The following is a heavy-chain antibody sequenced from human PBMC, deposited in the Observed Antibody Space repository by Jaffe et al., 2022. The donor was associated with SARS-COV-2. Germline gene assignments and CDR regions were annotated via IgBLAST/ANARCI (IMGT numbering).Heavy chain of an antibody. CDR1: GYTFTSHG. CDR2: ISAYNGDT. V-gene: IGHV1-18*01. J-gene: IGHJ4*02. Sequence: QVQLVQSGAEVKKPGASVKVSCKTSGYTFTSHGIMWVRQAPGQGLEWMGYISAYNGDTNYAQKLQGRVTMSTDTSSTTAYMELRSLRSDDTAIYYCAREPYSDSWGQGTLVTVSS. D-gene: IGHD2-21*01. CDR3: AREPYSDS.